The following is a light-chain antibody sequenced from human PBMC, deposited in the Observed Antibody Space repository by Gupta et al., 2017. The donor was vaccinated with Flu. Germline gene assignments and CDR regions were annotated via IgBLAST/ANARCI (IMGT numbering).Light chain of an antibody. CDR3: QTWGTGIGV. V-gene: IGLV4-69*01. Sequence: VKTTCTLSSGHSNYAIAWHQQQPEKGPRYLMKVNSDGSHSKGDGIPDRFSGSSSGAERYLTISSLQAEDEADYYCQTWGTGIGVFGGGTKLTVL. CDR2: VNSDGSH. CDR1: SGHSNYA. J-gene: IGLJ3*02.